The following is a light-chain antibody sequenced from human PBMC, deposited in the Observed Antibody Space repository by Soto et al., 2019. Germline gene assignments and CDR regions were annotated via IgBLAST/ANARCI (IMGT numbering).Light chain of an antibody. CDR3: QQYNNWPHT. Sequence: EIGMTQSLATLSVSPGERATRPCRASQSVNNNLAWYQQKPGQAPRLLIYGASTRATGIPARFSGSGSGTEFTLTISSLQSEDFAVYYCQQYNNWPHTFGQGTKLEIK. CDR1: QSVNNN. J-gene: IGKJ2*01. CDR2: GAS. V-gene: IGKV3-15*01.